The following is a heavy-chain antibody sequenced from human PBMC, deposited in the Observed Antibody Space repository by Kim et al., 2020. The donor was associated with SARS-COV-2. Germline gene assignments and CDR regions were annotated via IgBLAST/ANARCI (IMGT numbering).Heavy chain of an antibody. D-gene: IGHD6-13*01. J-gene: IGHJ5*02. V-gene: IGHV4-59*01. CDR3: AREQFSSSWFNGWFDP. Sequence: PSLKSRVTLSVDTSKNQVSLKLNSVTAADTAEYYCAREQFSSSWFNGWFDPWGQGTLVTVSS.